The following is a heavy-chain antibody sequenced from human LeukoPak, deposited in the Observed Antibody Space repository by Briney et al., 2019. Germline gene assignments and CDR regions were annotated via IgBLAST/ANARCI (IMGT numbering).Heavy chain of an antibody. D-gene: IGHD6-13*01. CDR1: GGSISSYY. J-gene: IGHJ5*02. CDR2: IYTSGST. CDR3: ARDLGEWSSSWFNWFDP. V-gene: IGHV4-4*07. Sequence: SETLSLTCTDSGGSISSYYWSWIRQPAGKGLEWIGRIYTSGSTNYNPSLKSRVTMSVDTSKNQFSLKLSSVTAADTAVYYCARDLGEWSSSWFNWFDPWGQGTLVTVSS.